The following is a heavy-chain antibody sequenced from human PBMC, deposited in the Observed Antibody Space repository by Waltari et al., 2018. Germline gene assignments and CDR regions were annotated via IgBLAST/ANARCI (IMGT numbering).Heavy chain of an antibody. CDR2: IYSGGST. J-gene: IGHJ6*02. CDR3: ARDRGGKYSSSWYWGNYYYGMDV. Sequence: EVQLVESGGGLVQPGGSLRLSCAASGFTVSSNYMSWVRQAPGKGLERVSVIYSGGSTYYADSVKGRIDISRDNCKNTLYLQMNSLRAEDTAVYYWARDRGGKYSSSWYWGNYYYGMDVWGQGTTVTVSS. D-gene: IGHD6-13*01. V-gene: IGHV3-66*02. CDR1: GFTVSSNY.